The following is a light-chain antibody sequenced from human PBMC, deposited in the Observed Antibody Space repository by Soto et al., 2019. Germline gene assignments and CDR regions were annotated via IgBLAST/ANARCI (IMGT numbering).Light chain of an antibody. Sequence: QSALTQPASVSGSPGQSIAISCTGTRSDGGAYNYVSWYQQHPGKAPKLMISEVTNRPSGVSDRFSGSKSGNTASLTISGLQAEDEADYYCSSFTSRFTFVYGTGTKLTVL. CDR1: RSDGGAYNY. V-gene: IGLV2-14*01. CDR3: SSFTSRFTFV. J-gene: IGLJ1*01. CDR2: EVT.